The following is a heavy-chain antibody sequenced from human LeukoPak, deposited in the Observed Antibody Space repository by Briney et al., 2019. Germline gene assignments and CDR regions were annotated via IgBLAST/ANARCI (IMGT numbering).Heavy chain of an antibody. J-gene: IGHJ5*02. V-gene: IGHV4-30-4*01. CDR2: IHDSGST. CDR3: ARGLGSGNYYYGWFDP. CDR1: GGSISSGDYH. Sequence: SQTLSLTCTVSGGSISSGDYHWNWIRQPPGKGLEWIGFIHDSGSTLYNPSLKSRIIISRDVSRNQFSLQLTSVTAADTAVYYCARGLGSGNYYYGWFDPWGQGALVTVSS. D-gene: IGHD3-10*01.